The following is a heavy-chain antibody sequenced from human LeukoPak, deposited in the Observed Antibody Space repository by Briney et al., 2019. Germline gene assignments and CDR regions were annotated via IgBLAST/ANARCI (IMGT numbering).Heavy chain of an antibody. CDR2: INHSGST. D-gene: IGHD2-2*01. CDR3: ARGDIVVVPARRYFDY. J-gene: IGHJ4*02. Sequence: SETLSLTCAVYGGSLSGYYWSWIRQPPGKGLEWIGEINHSGSTNYNPSLKSRVTISVDTSKNQFSLKLSSVTAADTAVYYCARGDIVVVPARRYFDYWGQGTLVTVSS. CDR1: GGSLSGYY. V-gene: IGHV4-34*01.